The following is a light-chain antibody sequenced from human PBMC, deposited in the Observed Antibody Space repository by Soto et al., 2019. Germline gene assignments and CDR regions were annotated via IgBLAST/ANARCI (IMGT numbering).Light chain of an antibody. CDR1: EDISTW. Sequence: DIQMTQSPSSVSASVGDRVTITCRSSEDISTWLAWYQQKPGKAPKLLIYAASTLQSGVPSRFSGSGSGTDFTLTITRLEPEDFAVYYCQQYGGSPITFGLGTRLEIK. J-gene: IGKJ5*01. CDR2: AAS. V-gene: IGKV1-12*01. CDR3: QQYGGSPIT.